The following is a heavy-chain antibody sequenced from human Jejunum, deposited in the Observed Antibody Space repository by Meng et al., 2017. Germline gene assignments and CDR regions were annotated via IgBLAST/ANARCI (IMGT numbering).Heavy chain of an antibody. Sequence: GESLKISCAASGFTFSSYGMSWVRQAPGKGLEWVSSSSGSGGGTFYADSVKGRFTISRDNSKNTLYLQMNNLRAEDTAVYYCAKRSSVTNYYFDYWGQGTLVTVSS. J-gene: IGHJ4*02. CDR2: SSGSGGGT. D-gene: IGHD4-17*01. V-gene: IGHV3-23*01. CDR3: AKRSSVTNYYFDY. CDR1: GFTFSSYG.